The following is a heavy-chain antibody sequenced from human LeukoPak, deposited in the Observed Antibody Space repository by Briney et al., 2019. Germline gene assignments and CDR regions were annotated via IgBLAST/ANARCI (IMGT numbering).Heavy chain of an antibody. V-gene: IGHV3-33*06. CDR1: GFTFSSYG. CDR2: IWYDGSNK. D-gene: IGHD3-22*01. J-gene: IGHJ4*02. CDR3: AKVNYYDSTGFFDY. Sequence: GGSLRLSCAASGFTFSSYGMHWVRQAPGKGLEWVAVIWYDGSNKYYADSVKGRFTISRDNSKNTLYLQMNSLRAEDTAVYYCAKVNYYDSTGFFDYWGQGTLVTVSS.